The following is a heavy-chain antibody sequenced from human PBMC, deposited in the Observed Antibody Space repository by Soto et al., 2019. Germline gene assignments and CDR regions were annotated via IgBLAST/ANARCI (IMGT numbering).Heavy chain of an antibody. V-gene: IGHV1-24*01. Sequence: ASAKVSCKVSGYTLTELSMHWVRQAPGKGLEWMGGFDPEDGETIYAQKFQGRVTMTEDTSTDTAYMELSSLRSEDTAVYYCATQCSSTSCYGFNWFDPWGQGTLVTV. J-gene: IGHJ5*02. CDR3: ATQCSSTSCYGFNWFDP. CDR1: GYTLTELS. D-gene: IGHD2-2*01. CDR2: FDPEDGET.